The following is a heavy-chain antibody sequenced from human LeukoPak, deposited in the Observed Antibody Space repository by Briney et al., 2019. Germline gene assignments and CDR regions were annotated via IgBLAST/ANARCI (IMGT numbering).Heavy chain of an antibody. CDR1: GFTFSSYS. Sequence: GGSLRLSCAASGFTFSSYSMNWVRQAPGKGLEWVSSISGTSSYIYYADSVNGRFIISRDNAKNSLYLQMNSLRAEDTAVYYCARDTISFGGITVDYWGQGTLVTVSS. D-gene: IGHD3-16*01. CDR3: ARDTISFGGITVDY. V-gene: IGHV3-21*06. J-gene: IGHJ4*02. CDR2: ISGTSSYI.